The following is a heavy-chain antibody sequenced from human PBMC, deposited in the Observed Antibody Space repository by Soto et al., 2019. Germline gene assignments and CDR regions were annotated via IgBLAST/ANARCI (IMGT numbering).Heavy chain of an antibody. D-gene: IGHD3-16*01. CDR2: ISYDGKQT. CDR1: GVTFKDYG. CDR3: ARDGWGSNWYFDL. V-gene: IGHV3-30*03. J-gene: IGHJ2*01. Sequence: GGSLRLSCAAPGVTFKDYGMHWVRQAPGKGLEWVAVISYDGKQTYYADSVKGRFTISKDKSKRTLFLQMNSLRVDDTAVYYCARDGWGSNWYFDLWGRGTLVTVSS.